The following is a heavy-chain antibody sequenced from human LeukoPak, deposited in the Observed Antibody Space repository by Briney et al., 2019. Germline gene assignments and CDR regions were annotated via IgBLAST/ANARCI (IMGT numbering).Heavy chain of an antibody. V-gene: IGHV5-51*01. CDR3: ARPGKTAMDFFDY. CDR2: IYPGDSDT. CDR1: GYSFTSYW. D-gene: IGHD5-18*01. J-gene: IGHJ4*02. Sequence: GESLKISCKGSGYSFTSYWIGWVRHMPGKGLEWMGIIYPGDSDTRYSPSFQGQVTISADKSISTAYLQWSSLKASDTAMYYCARPGKTAMDFFDYWGQGTLVTVSS.